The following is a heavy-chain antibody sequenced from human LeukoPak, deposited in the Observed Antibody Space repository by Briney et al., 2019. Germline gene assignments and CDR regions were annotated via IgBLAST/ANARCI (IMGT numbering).Heavy chain of an antibody. V-gene: IGHV4-59*01. Sequence: SETLSLTCTVSGGSISSYYWSWIRQPPGKGLEWIGYMYYSGSTTYNPSLKSRVTISVDTSKNHFSLKLSSVTAADTAMYYCASSDGGNFPLVYWGQGTLVTVSS. CDR3: ASSDGGNFPLVY. CDR1: GGSISSYY. D-gene: IGHD4-23*01. J-gene: IGHJ4*02. CDR2: MYYSGST.